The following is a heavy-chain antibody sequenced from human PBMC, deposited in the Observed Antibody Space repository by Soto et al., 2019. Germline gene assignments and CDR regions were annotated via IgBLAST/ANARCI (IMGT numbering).Heavy chain of an antibody. CDR3: ARSPLLRTIRHYYYGMDV. CDR2: IIPIFGTA. V-gene: IGHV1-69*01. CDR1: GGTFSSYA. J-gene: IGHJ6*02. Sequence: QVQLVQSGAEVKKPGSSVKVSCKASGGTFSSYAISWVRQAPGQGLEWMGGIIPIFGTANYAQKFQGRVTITADESTSTAYMELSSLRSEDTAVYYCARSPLLRTIRHYYYGMDVWGQGTTVTVSS. D-gene: IGHD2-21*01.